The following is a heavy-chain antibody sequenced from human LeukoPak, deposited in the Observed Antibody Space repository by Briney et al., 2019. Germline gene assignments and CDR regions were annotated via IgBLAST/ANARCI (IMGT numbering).Heavy chain of an antibody. J-gene: IGHJ4*02. CDR3: ARDRDLVIDY. D-gene: IGHD2-21*02. CDR1: GFTFSTYS. Sequence: GGSLRLSCAASGFTFSTYSMNWVRQAPGQGLEWVSYISSSTIWYAGSVKGRFTISRDSANNSLYLQMNSLRAEDTAVYYCARDRDLVIDYSGEGTLVTVSS. CDR2: ISSSTI. V-gene: IGHV3-48*01.